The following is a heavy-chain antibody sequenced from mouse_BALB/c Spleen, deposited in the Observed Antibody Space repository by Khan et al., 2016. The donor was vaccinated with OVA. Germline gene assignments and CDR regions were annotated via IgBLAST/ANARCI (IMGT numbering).Heavy chain of an antibody. Sequence: EVELVESGGGLVKPGGSLTLSCAASGFTFSTYTMSWIRQTPEKRLEWVATISSGGDNTFYPDSVRGRFTISSDHAKNNLPLQMSSLRSEDTALYYCARSNYGNFAYWGQGTLVTVSA. CDR3: ARSNYGNFAY. V-gene: IGHV5-9*03. CDR1: GFTFSTYT. J-gene: IGHJ3*01. CDR2: ISSGGDNT. D-gene: IGHD2-1*01.